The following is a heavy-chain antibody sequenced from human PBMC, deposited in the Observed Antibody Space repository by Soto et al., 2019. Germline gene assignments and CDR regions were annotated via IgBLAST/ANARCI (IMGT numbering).Heavy chain of an antibody. CDR3: ARDDDYYDSSGFDY. J-gene: IGHJ4*02. CDR1: GFTFSSYS. D-gene: IGHD3-22*01. CDR2: ISSSSSYI. Sequence: EVQLVESGGGLVKPGGSLRLSCAASGFTFSSYSMNWVRQAPGKGLEWVSSISSSSSYIYYADSVKGRFTISRDNAKNSLYLQMNSLGAEDTAVYYCARDDDYYDSSGFDYWGQGTLVTVSS. V-gene: IGHV3-21*01.